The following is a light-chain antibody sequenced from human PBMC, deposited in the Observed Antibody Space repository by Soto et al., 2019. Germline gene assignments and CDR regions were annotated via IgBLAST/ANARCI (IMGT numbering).Light chain of an antibody. V-gene: IGKV3-15*01. CDR2: GAS. CDR3: QQYNNWPLT. Sequence: EIVMTQSPATLSVSPGERATLSCRASQSVSSNLAWYQQKPGQAPRLLIYGASTRATGIPARFSGSGSGTEFTLIISSLQSEDFAVYYWQQYNNWPLTFGGGTKVEIK. J-gene: IGKJ4*01. CDR1: QSVSSN.